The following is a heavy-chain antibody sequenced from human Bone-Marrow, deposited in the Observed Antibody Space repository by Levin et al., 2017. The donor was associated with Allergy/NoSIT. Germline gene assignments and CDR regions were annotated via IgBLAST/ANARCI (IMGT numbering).Heavy chain of an antibody. Sequence: SGPTLVKPTQTLTLTCTFSGFSLTSTGEAVAWIRQPPGKALEWLALIYWDADTRYSPALKTRLTITKDTSKNQVVLTMTNMDPVDTGTYYCGHSLGYDACDFWGQGTLVTVSS. CDR1: GFSLTSTGEA. CDR3: GHSLGYDACDF. V-gene: IGHV2-5*02. J-gene: IGHJ4*02. CDR2: IYWDADT. D-gene: IGHD3-22*01.